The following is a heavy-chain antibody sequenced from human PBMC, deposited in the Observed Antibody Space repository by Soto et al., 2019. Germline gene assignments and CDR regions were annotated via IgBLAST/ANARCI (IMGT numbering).Heavy chain of an antibody. D-gene: IGHD6-19*01. CDR3: ARGAVAGKGYYYYGMDV. CDR2: INPNSGGT. Sequence: QVQLVQSGAEVKKPGASVKVSCKASGYTFTGYYMHWVRQAPGQGLEWMGWINPNSGGTNYAQKFQGRVTMTRDTSISTAYMELSRLRSDDTAVYYCARGAVAGKGYYYYGMDVWGQGTTVTVSS. J-gene: IGHJ6*02. V-gene: IGHV1-2*02. CDR1: GYTFTGYY.